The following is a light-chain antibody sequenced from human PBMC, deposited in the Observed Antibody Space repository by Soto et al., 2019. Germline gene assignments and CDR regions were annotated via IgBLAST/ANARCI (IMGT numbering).Light chain of an antibody. CDR2: KAS. CDR1: QSISSW. CDR3: QQYSSYSRYT. V-gene: IGKV1-5*03. Sequence: DIQMTQSPSTLSASVGDRVTITCRASQSISSWLAWYQQKPGKAPILLIYKASSLESGVPSRFSGSGSGTEFTLTISSLRPDDFATYYCQQYSSYSRYTFGQGTKLEIK. J-gene: IGKJ2*01.